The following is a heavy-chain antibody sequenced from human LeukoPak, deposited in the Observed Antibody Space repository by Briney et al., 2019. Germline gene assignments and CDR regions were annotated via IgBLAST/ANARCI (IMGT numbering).Heavy chain of an antibody. Sequence: ASVKVSCKASGYTFTSNYIHWVRQAPGQGLEWMGMIYPRDGSTSYAQKFQGRVTVTRDTSTSTVHMELSGLRSEDTAAYYCARDQEGFDYWGQGTLVTVSS. CDR3: ARDQEGFDY. J-gene: IGHJ4*02. CDR1: GYTFTSNY. CDR2: IYPRDGST. V-gene: IGHV1-46*01.